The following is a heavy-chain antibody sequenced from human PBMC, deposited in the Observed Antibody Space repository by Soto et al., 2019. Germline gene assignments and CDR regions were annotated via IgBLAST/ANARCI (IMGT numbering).Heavy chain of an antibody. J-gene: IGHJ4*02. CDR1: DATFSSSW. CDR2: MNSDGTFT. D-gene: IGHD3-16*01. Sequence: GGSLRLSGVVPDATFSSSWMHWVRQCPGKGLEWVSRMNSDGTFTNYAASVKGRFTISRDNSKNTLYLQMNSLRAEDTAVYYCAKGTISWAVTSFDYWGQGTLVTVSS. CDR3: AKGTISWAVTSFDY. V-gene: IGHV3-74*01.